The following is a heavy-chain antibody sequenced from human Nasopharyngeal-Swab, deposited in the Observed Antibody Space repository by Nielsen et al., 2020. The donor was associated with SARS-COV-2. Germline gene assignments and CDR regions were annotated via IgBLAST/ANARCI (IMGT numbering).Heavy chain of an antibody. D-gene: IGHD6-25*01. CDR2: ISSSSSYI. CDR1: GFSFGTSS. J-gene: IGHJ5*02. V-gene: IGHV3-21*04. CDR3: AAGATVQILWS. Sequence: GESLKISCVGSGFSFGTSSFTWVRQAPGKGLEWVSSISSSSSYIYYADSVKGRFTISRDNSKNTLYLQMSSLRSDDTAVYYCAAGATVQILWSWGQGTLVTVSS.